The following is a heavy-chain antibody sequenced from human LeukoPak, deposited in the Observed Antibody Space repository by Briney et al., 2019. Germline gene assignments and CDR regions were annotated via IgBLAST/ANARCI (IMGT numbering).Heavy chain of an antibody. CDR3: ARRAVDNSYYYYMDV. Sequence: GASVKVSCKASGGTFSSYAISWVRQVTGQGLEWMGWMNPKSGNTGYAQKFQGRVTITRNTSISTAYMEVSSPRYEDTAVYYCARRAVDNSYYYYMDVWGKGTTVTVSS. CDR2: MNPKSGNT. J-gene: IGHJ6*03. D-gene: IGHD6-19*01. V-gene: IGHV1-8*03. CDR1: GGTFSSYA.